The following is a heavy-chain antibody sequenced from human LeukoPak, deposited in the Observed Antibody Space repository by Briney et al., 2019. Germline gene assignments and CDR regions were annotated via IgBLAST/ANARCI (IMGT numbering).Heavy chain of an antibody. CDR2: ISSSGGSI. D-gene: IGHD3-22*01. CDR1: GFTFSDYY. CDR3: ATPLDYYDSSGYHQGGD. J-gene: IGHJ4*02. Sequence: GGSLRLSCAASGFTFSDYYMSWIRQAPGKGLEWVSYISSSGGSIYYADSVKGRFTISRDNAKNSLYLQMNTLRADDTAVYYCATPLDYYDSSGYHQGGDWGQGTLVTVSS. V-gene: IGHV3-11*01.